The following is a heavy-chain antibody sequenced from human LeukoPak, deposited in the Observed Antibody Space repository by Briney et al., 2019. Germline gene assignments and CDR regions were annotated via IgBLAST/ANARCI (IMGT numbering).Heavy chain of an antibody. J-gene: IGHJ6*02. Sequence: GGSLRLSCAASGFTFSGSAMHWVRQASGKGLEWVGRIRSKANSYATAYAASVKGRFTISRDDSKNTAYLQMNSLKTEDTAVYYCSVAYCGGDCYSSYYYYGMDVWGQGTTVTVSS. CDR1: GFTFSGSA. CDR2: IRSKANSYAT. D-gene: IGHD2-21*02. CDR3: SVAYCGGDCYSSYYYYGMDV. V-gene: IGHV3-73*01.